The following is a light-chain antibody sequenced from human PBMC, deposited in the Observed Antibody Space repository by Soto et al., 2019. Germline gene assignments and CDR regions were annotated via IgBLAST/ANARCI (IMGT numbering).Light chain of an antibody. V-gene: IGKV1-5*03. CDR1: QTISSW. CDR3: QQYGTSEII. Sequence: IQMTQSPSTLSGSVGDRVTITCRASQTISSWLAWYQQKPGKAPKLLIYKASTLKSGVPSRFSGSGPGTEFTLTISRLEPEDFAVFYCQQYGTSEIIFAQGTRLEI. CDR2: KAS. J-gene: IGKJ5*01.